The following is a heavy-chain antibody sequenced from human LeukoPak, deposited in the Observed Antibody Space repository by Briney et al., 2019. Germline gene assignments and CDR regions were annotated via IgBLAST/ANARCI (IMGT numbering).Heavy chain of an antibody. CDR3: ARVVDTAMAKTFDY. J-gene: IGHJ4*02. CDR1: GYSISSGYY. D-gene: IGHD5-18*01. V-gene: IGHV4-38-2*02. Sequence: SETLSLTCTVSGYSISSGYYWGWIRQPPGKGLEWIGSIYHSGSTYYNPSLKSRVTISVDTSKNQFSLKLSSVTAADTAVYYCARVVDTAMAKTFDYWGQGTLVTVSS. CDR2: IYHSGST.